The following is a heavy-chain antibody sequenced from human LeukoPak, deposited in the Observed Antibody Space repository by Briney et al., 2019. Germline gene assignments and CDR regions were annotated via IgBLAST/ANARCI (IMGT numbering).Heavy chain of an antibody. Sequence: GRSLRLSCAASGFTFSSYGMHWVRQAPGKGLEWVAVISYDGSNKYYADSVKGRFTISGDNSKNTLYLQMNSLRAEDTAVYYCAKDYDSSGYYRNYFQHWGQGTLVTVSS. V-gene: IGHV3-30*18. CDR3: AKDYDSSGYYRNYFQH. CDR1: GFTFSSYG. D-gene: IGHD3-22*01. CDR2: ISYDGSNK. J-gene: IGHJ1*01.